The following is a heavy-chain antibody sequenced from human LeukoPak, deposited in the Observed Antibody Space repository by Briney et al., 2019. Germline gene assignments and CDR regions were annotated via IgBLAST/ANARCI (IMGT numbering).Heavy chain of an antibody. Sequence: PGGSLRLSCAASGFTFRRYTMNWVRQAPGKGLEWVSHISNSGSTIYHADSVKGRFTISRDNAKNSLYLQMNSLRAEDTAVYYCVRGAAAGQRYDYYYMDVWGKGTTVTVSS. CDR1: GFTFRRYT. D-gene: IGHD6-13*01. CDR2: ISNSGSTI. V-gene: IGHV3-48*04. CDR3: VRGAAAGQRYDYYYMDV. J-gene: IGHJ6*03.